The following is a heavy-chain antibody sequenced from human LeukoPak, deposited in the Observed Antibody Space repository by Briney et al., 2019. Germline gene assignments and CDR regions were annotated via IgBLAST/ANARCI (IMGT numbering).Heavy chain of an antibody. CDR1: GGSISSYY. J-gene: IGHJ4*02. V-gene: IGHV4-59*12. CDR3: AEGYYDSSGYYPFDY. Sequence: SETLSLTCTVSGGSISSYYWSWIRQPPGKGLEWIGYIYYSGSTNYNPSLKSRVTISVDTSKNQFSLKLRSVTAADTAVYYCAEGYYDSSGYYPFDYWGQGTLVTVSS. D-gene: IGHD3-22*01. CDR2: IYYSGST.